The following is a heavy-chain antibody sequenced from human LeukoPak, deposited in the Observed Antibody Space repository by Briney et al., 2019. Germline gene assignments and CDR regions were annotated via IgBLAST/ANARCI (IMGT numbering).Heavy chain of an antibody. CDR1: GGSISSGDYY. V-gene: IGHV4-30-4*01. D-gene: IGHD6-13*01. Sequence: SETLSLTCTVSGGSISSGDYYWSWIRQPPGQXXXXXXXIYYSASTYCNPSLKSRVTISVDTSKNQFSLKLSSVTAADTAVYYCASTPQYSSSWYYYFDYWGQGTLVTVSS. CDR2: IYYSAST. CDR3: ASTPQYSSSWYYYFDY. J-gene: IGHJ4*02.